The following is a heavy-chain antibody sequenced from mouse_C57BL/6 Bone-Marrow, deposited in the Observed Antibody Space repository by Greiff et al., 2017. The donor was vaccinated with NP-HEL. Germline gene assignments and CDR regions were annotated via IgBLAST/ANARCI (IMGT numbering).Heavy chain of an antibody. D-gene: IGHD3-1*01. CDR2: ISSGGDYI. CDR1: GFTFSSYA. Sequence: EVKLMESGEGLVKPGGSLKLSCAASGFTFSSYAMSWVRQTPEKRLEWVAYISSGGDYIYYADTVKGRFTISRDNARNTLYLQMSSLKSEDTAMYYCTREWGSSDYWGQGTTLTVSS. J-gene: IGHJ2*01. CDR3: TREWGSSDY. V-gene: IGHV5-9-1*02.